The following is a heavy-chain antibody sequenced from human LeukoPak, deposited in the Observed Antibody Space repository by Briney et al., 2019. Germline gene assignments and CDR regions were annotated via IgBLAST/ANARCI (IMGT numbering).Heavy chain of an antibody. CDR1: GYTFASYG. V-gene: IGHV1-18*01. CDR3: ARDVRAVAGPNIYFDY. Sequence: ASVKVSCKASGYTFASYGISWVRQAPGQGLEWMGWISAYNGNTNYAQKLQGRVTMTTDTSTSTAYMELRSLRSDDTAVYYCARDVRAVAGPNIYFDYWGQGTLVTVSS. CDR2: ISAYNGNT. D-gene: IGHD6-19*01. J-gene: IGHJ4*02.